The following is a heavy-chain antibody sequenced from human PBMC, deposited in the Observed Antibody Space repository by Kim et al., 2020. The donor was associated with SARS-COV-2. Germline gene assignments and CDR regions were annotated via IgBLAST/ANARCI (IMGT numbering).Heavy chain of an antibody. V-gene: IGHV1-8*01. Sequence: ASVKVSCKASGYTFTSYDINWVRQATGQGLEWMGWMNPNSGNTGYAQKFQGRVTMTRNTSISTAYMELSSLRSEDTAVYYCARAITITKLLWFGELSRGNFDYWGQGTLVTVSS. CDR1: GYTFTSYD. CDR2: MNPNSGNT. D-gene: IGHD3-10*01. J-gene: IGHJ4*02. CDR3: ARAITITKLLWFGELSRGNFDY.